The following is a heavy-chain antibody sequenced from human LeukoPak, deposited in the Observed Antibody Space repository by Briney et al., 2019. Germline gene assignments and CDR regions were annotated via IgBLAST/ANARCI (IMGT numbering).Heavy chain of an antibody. Sequence: ASVKVSCKASGYTFTGYYMHWVRQAPGQGLEWMGWINPNSGGTNYAQKFQGRVTMTRDTSISTAYMELSRLRSDDTAVYYCATSTMVRGVEAFDYWGQGTLVTVSS. CDR2: INPNSGGT. D-gene: IGHD3-10*01. V-gene: IGHV1-2*02. J-gene: IGHJ4*02. CDR3: ATSTMVRGVEAFDY. CDR1: GYTFTGYY.